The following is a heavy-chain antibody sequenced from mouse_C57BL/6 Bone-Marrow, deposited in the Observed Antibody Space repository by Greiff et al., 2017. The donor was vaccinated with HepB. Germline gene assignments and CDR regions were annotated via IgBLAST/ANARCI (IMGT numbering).Heavy chain of an antibody. CDR3: ARGSLLLLRPYAMDY. CDR2: IYPGDGDT. J-gene: IGHJ4*01. D-gene: IGHD1-1*01. Sequence: LVESGPELVKPGASVKISCKASGYAFSSSWMNWVKQRPGKGLEWIGRIYPGDGDTNYNGKFKGKATLTADKSSSTAYMQLSSLTSEDSAVYFCARGSLLLLRPYAMDYWGQGTSVTVSS. V-gene: IGHV1-82*01. CDR1: GYAFSSSW.